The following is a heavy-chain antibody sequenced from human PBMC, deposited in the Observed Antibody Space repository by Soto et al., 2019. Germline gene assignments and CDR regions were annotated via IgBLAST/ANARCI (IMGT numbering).Heavy chain of an antibody. CDR1: GFTFSSYG. CDR2: IWYDGSNK. V-gene: IGHV3-33*01. D-gene: IGHD1-26*01. J-gene: IGHJ6*02. Sequence: QVQLVESGGGVVQPGRSPRLSCAASGFTFSSYGMHWVRQAPGKGLGWVAVIWYDGSNKYYADSVKGRFTISRDNSQNALYLQMNRLRAEDTAVYYCARSVGWGHYGMDVWGQGTTVTVSS. CDR3: ARSVGWGHYGMDV.